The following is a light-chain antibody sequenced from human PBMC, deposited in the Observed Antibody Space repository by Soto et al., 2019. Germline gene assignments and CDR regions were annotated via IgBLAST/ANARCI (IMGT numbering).Light chain of an antibody. J-gene: IGKJ1*01. V-gene: IGKV3-15*01. CDR1: QSVSSN. Sequence: EIVMTQSPATLSVSPGERDTLSCRASQSVSSNLAWYQQKPGQAPRLLIYGASTRATGIPARFSGSGSGTEFTLTIGSLQSEDFAVYYCQQYNNWWTFGQGTKVDIK. CDR2: GAS. CDR3: QQYNNWWT.